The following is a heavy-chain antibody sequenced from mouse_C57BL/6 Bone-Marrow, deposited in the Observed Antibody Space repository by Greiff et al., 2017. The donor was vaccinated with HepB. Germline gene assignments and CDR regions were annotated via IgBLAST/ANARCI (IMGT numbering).Heavy chain of an antibody. CDR3: ARYYGSSSYWYFDV. CDR1: GFTFSDYG. V-gene: IGHV5-17*01. Sequence: VQLKESGGGLVKPGGSLKLSCAASGFTFSDYGMHWVRQAPEKGLVWVAYIRRGSSTIYYADTVKGRFTISRDNAKNTLFLQMTSLRSEDTAMYYCARYYGSSSYWYFDVWGTGTTVTVSS. CDR2: IRRGSSTI. J-gene: IGHJ1*03. D-gene: IGHD1-1*01.